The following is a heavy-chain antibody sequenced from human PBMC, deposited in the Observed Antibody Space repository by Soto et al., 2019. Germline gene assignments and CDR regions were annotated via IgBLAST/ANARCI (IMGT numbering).Heavy chain of an antibody. CDR3: TRGFGRFNY. Sequence: EVQLLESGGGLVQPGGSLRLSCGVSGFTFNDFEMNWFRQAPGKGLEWLAYIDGSGTTKKYAGSVRSRFTISRDNPNLALILQMRSPTSAHTAIYESTRGFGRFNYWGQGTLVSVSS. D-gene: IGHD3-10*01. CDR2: IDGSGTTK. V-gene: IGHV3-48*03. J-gene: IGHJ4*02. CDR1: GFTFNDFE.